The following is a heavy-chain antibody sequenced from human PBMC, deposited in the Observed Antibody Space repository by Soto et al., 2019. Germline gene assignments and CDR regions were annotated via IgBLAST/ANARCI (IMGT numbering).Heavy chain of an antibody. CDR2: ISHLEST. D-gene: IGHD5-12*01. CDR3: ARGGGYDSFDY. CDR1: GASISYGGFS. J-gene: IGHJ4*02. V-gene: IGHV4-30-2*06. Sequence: QLQLQESGSGLVKTSETLSLTCTVSGASISYGGFSWSWIRQSPGKGLEWIGHISHLESTYFHPSFKSRLTMSIDRTRNQFSLKLSSVTAADMAVYYCARGGGYDSFDYWGQGVLVTVSS.